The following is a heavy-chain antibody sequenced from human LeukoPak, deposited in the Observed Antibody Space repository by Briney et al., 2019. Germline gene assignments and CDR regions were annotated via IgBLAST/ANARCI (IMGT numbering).Heavy chain of an antibody. V-gene: IGHV4-39*07. Sequence: PSETLSLTCTVSGGSISSSSYYWGWIRQPPGKGLEWIGYIYHSGSTYYNPSLKSRVTISVDRSKNQFSLKLSSVTAADTAVYYCARVGYYYDSSGYYPWGQGTLVTVSS. CDR1: GGSISSSSYY. CDR3: ARVGYYYDSSGYYP. J-gene: IGHJ5*02. CDR2: IYHSGST. D-gene: IGHD3-22*01.